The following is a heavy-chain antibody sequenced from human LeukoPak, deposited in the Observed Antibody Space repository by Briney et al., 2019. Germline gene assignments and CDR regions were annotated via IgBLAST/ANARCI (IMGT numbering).Heavy chain of an antibody. Sequence: SETLSLTCTVSGGSIISSSYYWGWIRQPPGKGLEWIGTIYYSGSTYYNPSLKSRVTISVDTSKNQLSLKLSSVTATDTAVYYCAGPYDTGGYFDYWGQGTLVTVSS. D-gene: IGHD3-22*01. J-gene: IGHJ4*02. CDR3: AGPYDTGGYFDY. V-gene: IGHV4-39*01. CDR1: GGSIISSSYY. CDR2: IYYSGST.